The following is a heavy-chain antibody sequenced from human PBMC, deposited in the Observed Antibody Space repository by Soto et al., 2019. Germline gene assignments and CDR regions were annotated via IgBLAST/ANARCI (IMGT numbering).Heavy chain of an antibody. CDR2: INSDGSST. CDR3: ARDPYDFWSGYYAAIY. J-gene: IGHJ4*02. D-gene: IGHD3-3*01. CDR1: GFTFSSYW. V-gene: IGHV3-74*01. Sequence: EVQLVESGGGLVQPGGSLRLSCAASGFTFSSYWMHWVRQAPGKGLGWVSRINSDGSSTSYADSVKGRFTISRDNDKNALYLRMNSLGAEDTAVYYCARDPYDFWSGYYAAIYWGQGTLVTVSS.